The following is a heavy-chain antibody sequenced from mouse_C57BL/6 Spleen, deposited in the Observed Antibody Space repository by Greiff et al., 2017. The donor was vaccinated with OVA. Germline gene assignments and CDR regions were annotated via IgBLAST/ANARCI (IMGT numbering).Heavy chain of an antibody. Sequence: QVQLQQSGAELVKPGASVKISCKASGYAFSSYWMNWVKQRPGKGLEWIGQLYPGDGDTNYNGKFKGKATLTADNSSSTAYMQHSSLTSEDSAVYFCARGGSSYAMDYWGQGTSVTVSS. J-gene: IGHJ4*01. CDR2: LYPGDGDT. CDR3: ARGGSSYAMDY. V-gene: IGHV1-80*01. CDR1: GYAFSSYW. D-gene: IGHD1-1*01.